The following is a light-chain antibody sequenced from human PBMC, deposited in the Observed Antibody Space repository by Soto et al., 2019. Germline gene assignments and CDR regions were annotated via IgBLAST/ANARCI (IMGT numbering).Light chain of an antibody. CDR1: SSDVGGYNY. CDR2: EVS. CDR3: SSYAGSKNVV. Sequence: QSALTQPPSASWSPGQSVTISCTGTSSDVGGYNYVSWYQQHPGKAPKLMIYEVSKRPSGVPDRFSGSKSGNTAFLTVSGLQAEDEADYYCSSYAGSKNVVFGGGPKMTVL. J-gene: IGLJ2*01. V-gene: IGLV2-8*01.